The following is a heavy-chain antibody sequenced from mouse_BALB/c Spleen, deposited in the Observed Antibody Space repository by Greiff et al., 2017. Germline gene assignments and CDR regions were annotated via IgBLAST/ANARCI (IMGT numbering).Heavy chain of an antibody. CDR3: ARLDRYDPYAMDY. D-gene: IGHD2-14*01. V-gene: IGHV1-4*02. J-gene: IGHJ4*01. CDR2: INPSSGYT. CDR1: GYTFTSYT. Sequence: QVQLKQSAAELARPGASVKMSCKASGYTFTSYTMHWVKQRPGQGLEWIGYINPSSGYTEYNQKFKDKTTLTADKSSSTAYMQLSSLTSEDSAVYYCARLDRYDPYAMDYWGQGTSVTVSS.